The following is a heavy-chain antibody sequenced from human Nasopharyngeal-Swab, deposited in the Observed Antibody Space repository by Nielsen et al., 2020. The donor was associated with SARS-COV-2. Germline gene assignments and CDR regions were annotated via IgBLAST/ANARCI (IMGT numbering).Heavy chain of an antibody. D-gene: IGHD6-19*01. CDR3: GKAVAGTVDY. V-gene: IGHV3-15*01. Sequence: GSSLPLSWAASGFTFSNAWMSWVRQAPGKGLEWVGRIKSKTDGGTTDYAAPVKGRFTISRDDSKNTLYLQMNSLKTEDTAVYYCGKAVAGTVDYWGQGTLVTVSS. J-gene: IGHJ4*02. CDR2: IKSKTDGGTT. CDR1: GFTFSNAW.